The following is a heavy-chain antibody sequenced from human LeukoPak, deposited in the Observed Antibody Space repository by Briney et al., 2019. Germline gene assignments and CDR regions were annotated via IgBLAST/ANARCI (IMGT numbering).Heavy chain of an antibody. CDR2: IYSSGNT. CDR3: ARALYSSSFTWFDP. CDR1: AGSMNNYY. V-gene: IGHV4-59*01. J-gene: IGHJ5*01. Sequence: SAETLSLTCTVSAGSMNNYYWSWVRQPPGKGLEWIAYIYSSGNTNYNPSLKSRATTSVDTSKNQFSLKLSSVTAADTAVYYCARALYSSSFTWFDPWGKGTL. D-gene: IGHD6-6*01.